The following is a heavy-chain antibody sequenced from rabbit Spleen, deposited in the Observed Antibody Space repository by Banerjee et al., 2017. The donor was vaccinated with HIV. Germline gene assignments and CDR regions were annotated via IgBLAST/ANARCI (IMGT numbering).Heavy chain of an antibody. Sequence: QSLEESGGDLVKSGASLTLTCTASGLDFSNNYWICWVRQAPGKGLEWIACVDVGRGSPHYASWAKGRFTISKASSTTVTLQVTSLTATDTATYFCARDAAGREDFNLWGPGTLVTVS. V-gene: IGHV1S40*01. CDR1: GLDFSNNYW. CDR2: VDVGRGSP. J-gene: IGHJ4*01. D-gene: IGHD4-1*01. CDR3: ARDAAGREDFNL.